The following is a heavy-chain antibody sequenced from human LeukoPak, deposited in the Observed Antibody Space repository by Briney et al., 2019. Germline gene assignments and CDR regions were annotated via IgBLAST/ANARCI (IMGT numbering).Heavy chain of an antibody. CDR3: ARVGSGCFDY. J-gene: IGHJ4*02. V-gene: IGHV4-61*02. D-gene: IGHD2-15*01. CDR2: IYTSGRT. Sequence: SETLSLTCTVSGGSISSGNYYWSWIRQPAGKGLEWIGRIYTSGRTKYNPSLKSRVTISVDTSKNQFSLRLSSVTAADTAVYYCARVGSGCFDYWGQGTLVTVSS. CDR1: GGSISSGNYY.